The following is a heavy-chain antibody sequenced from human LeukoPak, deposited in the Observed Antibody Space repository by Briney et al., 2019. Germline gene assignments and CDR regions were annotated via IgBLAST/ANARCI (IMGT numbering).Heavy chain of an antibody. Sequence: GSSVKVSCKASGGTFSSYAISWVRQAPGQGLEWMGRIIPIFGTANYAQKFQGRVTITTDESTSTAYMELSSLRSVDTAVYYCAKVCGGDCDAFDIWGQGTMVTVSS. CDR1: GGTFSSYA. J-gene: IGHJ3*02. CDR2: IIPIFGTA. D-gene: IGHD2-21*02. V-gene: IGHV1-69*05. CDR3: AKVCGGDCDAFDI.